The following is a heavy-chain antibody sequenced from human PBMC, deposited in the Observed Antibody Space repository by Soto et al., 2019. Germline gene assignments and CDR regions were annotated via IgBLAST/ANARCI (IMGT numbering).Heavy chain of an antibody. CDR3: ARVAYGAYHFDL. D-gene: IGHD2-21*01. CDR1: GFTFSSYW. J-gene: IGHJ4*02. CDR2: INTDGSTR. Sequence: EVQLVESGGGLVQPGGSLRLSCAASGFTFSSYWMHWVRQAPGEGLVWVSRINTDGSTRSYADSVKGRFTISRDNAKNTLFLQMNSRRGEDTAVYYCARVAYGAYHFDLLGEGTLV. V-gene: IGHV3-74*01.